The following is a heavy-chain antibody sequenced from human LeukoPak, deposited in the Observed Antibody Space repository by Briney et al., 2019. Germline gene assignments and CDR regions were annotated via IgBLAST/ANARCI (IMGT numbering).Heavy chain of an antibody. V-gene: IGHV3-74*01. CDR1: GFTFSDYW. CDR2: TNTDGTIT. CDR3: ARAKRNGFDI. J-gene: IGHJ3*02. Sequence: GGSLRLSCAASGFTFSDYWMHWVRQAPGKGLVWVSQTNTDGTITDYADSAKGRFTISRDNAMNSVYLQMNSLRAEDTAVYYCARAKRNGFDIWGQGTMVTVSS.